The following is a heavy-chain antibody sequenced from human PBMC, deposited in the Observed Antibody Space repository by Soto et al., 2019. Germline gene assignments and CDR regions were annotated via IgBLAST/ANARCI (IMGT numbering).Heavy chain of an antibody. V-gene: IGHV5-51*01. D-gene: IGHD2-2*01. CDR1: GYSFTSYW. CDR2: IYPGDSDT. J-gene: IGHJ6*03. CDR3: ARKLGYCSSTSCYAGSHYMDV. Sequence: HGESLKISCKGSGYSFTSYWIGWVRQMPGKGLEWMGIIYPGDSDTRYSPSFQGQVTISADKSISTAYLQWSSLKASDTAMYYCARKLGYCSSTSCYAGSHYMDVWGKGTTVTVSS.